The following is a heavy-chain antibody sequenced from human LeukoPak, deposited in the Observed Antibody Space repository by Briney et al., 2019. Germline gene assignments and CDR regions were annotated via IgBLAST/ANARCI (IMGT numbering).Heavy chain of an antibody. V-gene: IGHV5-51*01. D-gene: IGHD4-17*01. CDR1: GYIFTNYW. CDR2: IYPGDSDT. Sequence: GESLKISCKGSGYIFTNYWIGWVRQMPGKGLEWMGIIYPGDSDTRYSPSFQGQVTISADKSISTAYLQWSSLKASDTAMYYCARHRTVTTMDYYYYYMDVWGKGTTVTVSS. J-gene: IGHJ6*03. CDR3: ARHRTVTTMDYYYYYMDV.